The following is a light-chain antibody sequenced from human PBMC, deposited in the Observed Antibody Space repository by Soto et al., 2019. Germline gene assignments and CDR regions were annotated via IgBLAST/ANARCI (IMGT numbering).Light chain of an antibody. CDR1: QSVDTTF. Sequence: EIVLTQSPGSLSLSPGQRATLSCRASQSVDTTFFAWYQKKPGQASRLLIYGASKRATGIPDRLSGSESGTDFTLIISRLEPEDFAVYYCQQYMSSVTFGQGTKVEIK. V-gene: IGKV3-20*01. J-gene: IGKJ1*01. CDR2: GAS. CDR3: QQYMSSVT.